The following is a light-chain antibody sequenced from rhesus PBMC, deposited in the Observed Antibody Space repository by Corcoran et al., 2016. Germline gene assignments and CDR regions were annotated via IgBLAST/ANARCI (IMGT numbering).Light chain of an antibody. CDR2: KAS. V-gene: IGKV1-22*01. J-gene: IGKJ4*01. CDR3: PHYYSTPLT. CDR1: QGITND. Sequence: DIQMTQSPSSLSASVGDRVTITCRASQGITNDLAWYQQKPGETPKLLFYKASSLQSGIPSRVSGSGSGTDFTLTISSLQSEDFATYYCPHYYSTPLTFGGGTKVEIK.